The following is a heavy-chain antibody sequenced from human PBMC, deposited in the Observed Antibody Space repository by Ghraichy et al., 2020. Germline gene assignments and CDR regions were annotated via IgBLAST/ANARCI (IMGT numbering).Heavy chain of an antibody. D-gene: IGHD3-10*01. V-gene: IGHV3-30*04. CDR2: ISYDGSNK. Sequence: GGSLRLSCAASGFTFSSYAMHWVRQAPGKGLEWVAVISYDGSNKYYADSVKGRFTISRDNSKNTLYLQMNSLRAEDTAVYYCARDREVHYYYYMDVWGKGTTVTVSS. CDR1: GFTFSSYA. CDR3: ARDREVHYYYYMDV. J-gene: IGHJ6*03.